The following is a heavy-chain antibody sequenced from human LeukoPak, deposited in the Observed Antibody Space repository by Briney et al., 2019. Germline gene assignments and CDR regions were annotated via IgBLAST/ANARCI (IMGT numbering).Heavy chain of an antibody. CDR1: GYTFTSFG. V-gene: IGHV1-18*01. Sequence: ASVTVSCKASGYTFTSFGISWVRQAPGQGLEWMGWISAYNGNTNYAQKLQGRVTMTTDTSTSTAYMELRSLRSDDTAVYYCARRIAVASYEDYWGQGTLVTVSS. D-gene: IGHD6-19*01. CDR2: ISAYNGNT. J-gene: IGHJ4*02. CDR3: ARRIAVASYEDY.